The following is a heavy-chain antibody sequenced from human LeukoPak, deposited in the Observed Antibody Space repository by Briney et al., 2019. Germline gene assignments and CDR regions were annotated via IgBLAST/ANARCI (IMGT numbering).Heavy chain of an antibody. D-gene: IGHD1-26*01. CDR3: ARASYYRGMDY. CDR1: GVTISSGSYY. Sequence: PSQTLSLTCTASGVTISSGSYYWSCIRQAAGKGLECIGRIYTSGSTNYNPSLKSRVTISVDTSKNQFSLKLSSVTAADTAVYYCARASYYRGMDYWGQGTLVTVSS. J-gene: IGHJ4*02. V-gene: IGHV4-61*02. CDR2: IYTSGST.